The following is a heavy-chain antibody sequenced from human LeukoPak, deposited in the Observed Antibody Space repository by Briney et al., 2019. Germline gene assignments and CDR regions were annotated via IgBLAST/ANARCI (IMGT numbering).Heavy chain of an antibody. D-gene: IGHD2-8*01. J-gene: IGHJ4*02. CDR2: INPNSGDT. CDR1: GYTFTGYY. V-gene: IGHV1-2*02. CDR3: ARDWRKWNYFDY. Sequence: ASVKVSCKASGYTFTGYYMHWVRQAPGQGLEWMGWINPNSGDTNYAQKFQGRVTMTRDTSISTAYMELSRLRSDDTAVYYCARDWRKWNYFDYWGQGSLVTVSS.